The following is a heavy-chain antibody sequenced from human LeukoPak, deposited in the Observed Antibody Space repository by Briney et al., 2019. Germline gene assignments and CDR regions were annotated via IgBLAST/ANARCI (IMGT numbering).Heavy chain of an antibody. Sequence: SETLSLTCTVSGGSISRYYWSWVRQPPGKGLEWSGYIYHSGSTNYNPSLKSRVTISVDTSKNQFSLKLRSVTAADSAVYYCAKDPYSSSWGGYFDLWGRGTLVTVSS. V-gene: IGHV4-59*01. J-gene: IGHJ2*01. CDR3: AKDPYSSSWGGYFDL. CDR2: IYHSGST. D-gene: IGHD6-13*01. CDR1: GGSISRYY.